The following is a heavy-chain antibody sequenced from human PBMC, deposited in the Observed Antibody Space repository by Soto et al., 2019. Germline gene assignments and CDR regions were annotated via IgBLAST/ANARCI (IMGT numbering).Heavy chain of an antibody. V-gene: IGHV3-15*01. CDR1: GCICSNVW. Sequence: GAVRGSCAGSGCICSNVWMNWVRQAPGKGLEWVGHIKSKSDDGTTDYAAPVKGRFTISRDDSKNTLYLEMNSLQSEDTALYYCNTYGVGATNSWFDPWGQGTLVTVSS. CDR3: NTYGVGATNSWFDP. D-gene: IGHD1-26*01. J-gene: IGHJ5*01. CDR2: IKSKSDDGTT.